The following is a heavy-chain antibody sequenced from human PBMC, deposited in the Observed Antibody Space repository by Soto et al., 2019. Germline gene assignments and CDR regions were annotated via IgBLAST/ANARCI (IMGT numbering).Heavy chain of an antibody. CDR3: AKDCMGVDYDSK. V-gene: IGHV3-23*01. D-gene: IGHD4-17*01. CDR1: GVTFSSYA. Sequence: PGGSLRLSCAASGVTFSSYAMSWVRQAPGRGLEWVSAISGAGSTYYADSVKGRFTISRDNSKNTLYLQMNSLRADDTAVYYCAKDCMGVDYDSKWGQGTLVTVSS. CDR2: ISGAGST. J-gene: IGHJ1*01.